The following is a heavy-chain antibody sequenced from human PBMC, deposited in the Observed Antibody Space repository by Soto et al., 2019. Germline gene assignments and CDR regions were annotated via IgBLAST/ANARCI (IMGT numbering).Heavy chain of an antibody. V-gene: IGHV1-3*01. CDR3: ARKDYYGSGCYYFDY. CDR1: GYIFTNYP. J-gene: IGHJ4*02. D-gene: IGHD3-10*01. Sequence: QVQLVQSGAELKNPGASVKVSCKASGYIFTNYPIHWVRQAPGQRLEWMGWINAANGDTGYSQNFQGRVTFTSDTSASSVYMEMSSLTSEDTAIYFCARKDYYGSGCYYFDYWGQGTLVTVSS. CDR2: INAANGDT.